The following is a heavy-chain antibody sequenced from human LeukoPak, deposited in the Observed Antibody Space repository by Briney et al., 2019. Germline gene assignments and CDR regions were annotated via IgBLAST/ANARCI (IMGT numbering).Heavy chain of an antibody. CDR3: ARGGLRYTYYYDSSGYEAHY. CDR1: GYTFTSYG. J-gene: IGHJ4*02. CDR2: ISAYNGNT. D-gene: IGHD3-22*01. Sequence: GASVKVSCKASGYTFTSYGISWVRQAPGQGLEWMGWISAYNGNTNYAQKLQARVTMTTDTSTSTAYMELRSLRSDDTAVYYCARGGLRYTYYYDSSGYEAHYWGQGTLVTVSS. V-gene: IGHV1-18*01.